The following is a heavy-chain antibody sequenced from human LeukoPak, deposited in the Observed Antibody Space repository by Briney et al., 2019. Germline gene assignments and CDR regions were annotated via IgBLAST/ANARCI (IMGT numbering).Heavy chain of an antibody. V-gene: IGHV3-43D*03. CDR2: INWDGHYT. CDR1: GFAFSDNT. Sequence: GGSLRLSCAASGFAFSDNTMHWVRQAPGKAPEWVSTINWDGHYTYYADSVKGRFTISRDNSKSSVYLQMNSLTAEDTAFYYCAKDRGYDFWSGYDYWGQGTLVTVSS. D-gene: IGHD3-3*01. CDR3: AKDRGYDFWSGYDY. J-gene: IGHJ4*02.